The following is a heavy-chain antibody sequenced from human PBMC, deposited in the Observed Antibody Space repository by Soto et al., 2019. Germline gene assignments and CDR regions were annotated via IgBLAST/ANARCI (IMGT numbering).Heavy chain of an antibody. D-gene: IGHD2-15*01. CDR1: GGTFSSYA. Sequence: EAPVKVSCKASGGTFSSYAISWVRQAPGQGLEWMGGIIPIFGTANYAQKFQGRVTITADESTSTAYMELSSLRSEDTAVYYCALRPVVAATPSWFDPWGQGTLVTVSS. J-gene: IGHJ5*02. V-gene: IGHV1-69*13. CDR2: IIPIFGTA. CDR3: ALRPVVAATPSWFDP.